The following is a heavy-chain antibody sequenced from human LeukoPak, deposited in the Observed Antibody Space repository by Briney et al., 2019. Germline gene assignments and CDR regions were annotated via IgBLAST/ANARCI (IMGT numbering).Heavy chain of an antibody. J-gene: IGHJ4*02. CDR2: IYYSGST. Sequence: SETLSLTCTVSGGSISSYYWSWIRQPPGKGLEWIGYIYYSGSTNYNPSLKSRVTISVDTSKNQFSLKLSSVTAADTAVYYCARGVFWSAYSVTIPHYWGQGTLVTVSS. D-gene: IGHD3-3*01. CDR1: GGSISSYY. CDR3: ARGVFWSAYSVTIPHY. V-gene: IGHV4-59*01.